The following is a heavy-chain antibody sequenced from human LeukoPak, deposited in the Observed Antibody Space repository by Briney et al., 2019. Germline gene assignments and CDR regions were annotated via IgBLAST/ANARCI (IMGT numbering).Heavy chain of an antibody. Sequence: SETLSLTCAVSGGSISSGGYSWSWIRQPPGKGLEWIGYIYYSGSTYYNPSLKSRVTISLDRSKNQFSLKLSSVTAADTAVYYCARDYPGELRYYYYMDVWGKGTTVTISS. J-gene: IGHJ6*03. D-gene: IGHD3-10*01. CDR3: ARDYPGELRYYYYMDV. CDR2: IYYSGST. V-gene: IGHV4-30-4*07. CDR1: GGSISSGGYS.